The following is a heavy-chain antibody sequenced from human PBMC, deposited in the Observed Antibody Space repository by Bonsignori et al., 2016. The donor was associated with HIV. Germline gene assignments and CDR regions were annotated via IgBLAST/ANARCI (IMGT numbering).Heavy chain of an antibody. J-gene: IGHJ4*02. CDR2: IYYSGST. Sequence: GSLRLSCTVSGGSISSYYWSWIRQPPGKGLEWIGYIYYSGSTNYNPSLKSRVTISVDTSKNQFSLKLSSVTAADTAVYYCARDLPVWVWGQGTLVTVSS. V-gene: IGHV4-59*01. D-gene: IGHD3-16*01. CDR1: GGSISSYY. CDR3: ARDLPVWV.